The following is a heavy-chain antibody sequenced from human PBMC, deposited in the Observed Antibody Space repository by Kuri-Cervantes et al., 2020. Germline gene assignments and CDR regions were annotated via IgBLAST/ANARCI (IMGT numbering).Heavy chain of an antibody. V-gene: IGHV3-15*01. Sequence: GESLKISCAASRFTFSNVWMSWVRQAPGKGLEWVGRIKSKTDGGTTDYAAPVKGRFTISRDDSKNTLYLQMNSLKTEDTAVYYCTTDLLWAFDYWGQGTLVTVSS. CDR2: IKSKTDGGTT. CDR3: TTDLLWAFDY. J-gene: IGHJ4*02. CDR1: RFTFSNVW. D-gene: IGHD3-10*01.